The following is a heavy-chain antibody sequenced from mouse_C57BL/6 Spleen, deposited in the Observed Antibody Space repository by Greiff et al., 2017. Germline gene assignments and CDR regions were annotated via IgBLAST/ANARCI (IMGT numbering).Heavy chain of an antibody. D-gene: IGHD3-1*01. Sequence: VQLQQSGPELVKPGASVKISCKASGYSFTGYYMNWVKQSPEKSLEWIGEINPSTGGTTYNQKFKAKATLTVDKSSSTAYMQLKSLTSEDSAVYYCARGLSGAMDYWGQGTSVTVSS. V-gene: IGHV1-42*01. J-gene: IGHJ4*01. CDR3: ARGLSGAMDY. CDR1: GYSFTGYY. CDR2: INPSTGGT.